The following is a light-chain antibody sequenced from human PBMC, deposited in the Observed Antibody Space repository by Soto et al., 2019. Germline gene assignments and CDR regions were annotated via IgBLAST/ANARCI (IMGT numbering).Light chain of an antibody. CDR1: SSNVGSNP. Sequence: QSVLTQPPSASGTPGQRVTISCSGSSSNVGSNPVDWYQQIPGTAPKVLIYSVNQRPAGVPDRFSGSKSGTSASLAINGLPSEDGSNYYCAAWDDSLNALVFGGGTKLTFL. J-gene: IGLJ2*01. V-gene: IGLV1-44*01. CDR2: SVN. CDR3: AAWDDSLNALV.